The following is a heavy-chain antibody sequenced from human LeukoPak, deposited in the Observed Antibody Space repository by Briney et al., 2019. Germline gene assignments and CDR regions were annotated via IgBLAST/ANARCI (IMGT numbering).Heavy chain of an antibody. V-gene: IGHV3-30*04. J-gene: IGHJ4*02. CDR3: ASIAAAGSSFDY. CDR1: GFTFSSYA. D-gene: IGHD6-13*01. CDR2: ISYDGSNK. Sequence: GGSLRLSCAASGFTFSSYAMHWVRQAPGKGLEWVAVISYDGSNKYYADSVKGRFTITRDNSKNTLYLQMNSLRAEDTAVYYCASIAAAGSSFDYWGQGTLVTVSS.